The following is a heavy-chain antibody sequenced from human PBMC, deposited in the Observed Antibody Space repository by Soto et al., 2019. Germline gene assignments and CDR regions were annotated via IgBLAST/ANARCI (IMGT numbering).Heavy chain of an antibody. V-gene: IGHV3-53*01. CDR3: ARDHSSSSYYYYYGMDV. J-gene: IGHJ6*02. D-gene: IGHD6-6*01. CDR2: IYSGGST. CDR1: GFTVSSNY. Sequence: EVQLVESGGGLIQPGGSLRLSCAASGFTVSSNYMSWVRQAPGKGLEWVSVIYSGGSTYYADSVKGRFTISRDNSKHTLYLQLNGLRAEDTAVYYCARDHSSSSYYYYYGMDVWGQGTTVTVSS.